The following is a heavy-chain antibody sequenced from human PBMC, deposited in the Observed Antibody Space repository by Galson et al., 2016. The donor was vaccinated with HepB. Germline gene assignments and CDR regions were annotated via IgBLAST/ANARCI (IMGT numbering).Heavy chain of an antibody. J-gene: IGHJ4*02. Sequence: SLRFSCAASGFTFSSYAMHWVRQAPGKGLEWVALIWYDGSNKYYADSVKGRFTISRDDSKNTLYLQKNSLRAEDTAVYYCARDGNPGGYFDYWGQGTLVTVSS. CDR2: IWYDGSNK. CDR1: GFTFSSYA. D-gene: IGHD1-1*01. V-gene: IGHV3-33*01. CDR3: ARDGNPGGYFDY.